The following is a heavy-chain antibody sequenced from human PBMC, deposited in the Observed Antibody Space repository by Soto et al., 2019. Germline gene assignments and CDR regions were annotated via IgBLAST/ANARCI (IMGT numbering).Heavy chain of an antibody. CDR2: IIPIFGTA. J-gene: IGHJ6*02. CDR3: ARDPPPDGYDLYYYYGMDV. Sequence: ASVKVSCKDSGGTFSSYAISWVRQAPGQGLEWMGGIIPIFGTANYAQKFQGRVTITADESTSTAYMELSSLRSEDTAVYYCARDPPPDGYDLYYYYGMDVWGQGTTVTVSS. D-gene: IGHD5-12*01. V-gene: IGHV1-69*13. CDR1: GGTFSSYA.